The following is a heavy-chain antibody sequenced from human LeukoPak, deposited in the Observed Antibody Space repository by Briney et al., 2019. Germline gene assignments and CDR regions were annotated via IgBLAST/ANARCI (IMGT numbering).Heavy chain of an antibody. CDR1: GFTFSSYG. J-gene: IGHJ3*02. V-gene: IGHV3-21*01. Sequence: GGSLRLSCAAYGFTFSSYGMNWVRQAPGKGLEWVSSISSSSSYIYYADSVKGRFTISRDNAKNSLYLQMNSLRAEDTAVYYCARTIDYYDSSGYYYGAFDIWGQGTMVTVSS. D-gene: IGHD3-22*01. CDR2: ISSSSSYI. CDR3: ARTIDYYDSSGYYYGAFDI.